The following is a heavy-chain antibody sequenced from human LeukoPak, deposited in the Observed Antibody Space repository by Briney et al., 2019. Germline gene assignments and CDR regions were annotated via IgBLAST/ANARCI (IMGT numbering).Heavy chain of an antibody. V-gene: IGHV4-34*01. D-gene: IGHD3-22*01. J-gene: IGHJ4*02. CDR3: ARGAQTYYDKAPVDY. CDR1: GGSFSGYY. Sequence: SETLSLTCAVYGGSFSGYYWSWIRQPPGKGLERIGEINHSGSSNYNPSLMSRVTISVDTSKSQCSLKLNSMTAADTAVYYCARGAQTYYDKAPVDYWGQGTLVTVSS. CDR2: INHSGSS.